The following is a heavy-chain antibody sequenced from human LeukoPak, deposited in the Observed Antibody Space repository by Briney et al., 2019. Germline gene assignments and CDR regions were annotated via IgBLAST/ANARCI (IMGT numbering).Heavy chain of an antibody. CDR2: ISHHGSNE. V-gene: IGHV3-30*14. Sequence: GGSLRLSCEASGVTFSTYPMHWVRQAPDKGLEWVAMISHHGSNEYYAESVKGRFTISRDNSKNRIYLQMNNPRVEDTAIYYCARVHDTAGYYHYFDSWGQGTLVTVSS. CDR1: GVTFSTYP. D-gene: IGHD3-9*01. CDR3: ARVHDTAGYYHYFDS. J-gene: IGHJ4*02.